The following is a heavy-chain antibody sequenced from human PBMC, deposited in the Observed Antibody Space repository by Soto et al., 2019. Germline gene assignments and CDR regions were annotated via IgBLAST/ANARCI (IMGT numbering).Heavy chain of an antibody. D-gene: IGHD3-3*01. CDR1: GGSISSYY. V-gene: IGHV4-59*01. Sequence: SETLSLTCTVSGGSISSYYWSWIRQPPGKGLEWIGYIYYSGSTNYNPSLKSRVTISVDTSKNQFSLKLSSVTAADTAVFYCASLVSYYDFWSGYSDYYYYGMDVWGQGTTVTVSS. CDR3: ASLVSYYDFWSGYSDYYYYGMDV. J-gene: IGHJ6*02. CDR2: IYYSGST.